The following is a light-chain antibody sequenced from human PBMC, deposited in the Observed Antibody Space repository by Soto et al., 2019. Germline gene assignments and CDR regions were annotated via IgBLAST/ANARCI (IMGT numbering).Light chain of an antibody. CDR2: DVS. Sequence: QYALTQPASVSGSPGQSITISCTGTSSDVGGYNYVSWYQQHPGKAPKLMIYDVSNRPSGVSNRLSGSKSGNTASLTISGLQAEDEADYYCSSYTSSSTYVFGTGTKVTVL. CDR3: SSYTSSSTYV. J-gene: IGLJ1*01. V-gene: IGLV2-14*01. CDR1: SSDVGGYNY.